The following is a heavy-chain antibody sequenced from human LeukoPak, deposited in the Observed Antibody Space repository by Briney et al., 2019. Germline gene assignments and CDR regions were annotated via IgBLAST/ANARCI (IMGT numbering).Heavy chain of an antibody. CDR2: ISGPGNII. CDR1: GFTFSSYE. CDR3: ARRHYDVLTRYRDLDY. Sequence: GGSLRLSCAASGFTFSSYEMNWVRQAPGKGLEWVSYISGPGNIIFYADSVKGRFTVSRDNTKNLLYLQMNSLRAEDTAIYYCARRHYDVLTRYRDLDYWGQGTLVTVSS. J-gene: IGHJ4*02. D-gene: IGHD3-9*01. V-gene: IGHV3-48*03.